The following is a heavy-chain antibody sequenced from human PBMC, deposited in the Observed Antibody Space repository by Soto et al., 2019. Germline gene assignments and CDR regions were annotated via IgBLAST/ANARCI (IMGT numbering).Heavy chain of an antibody. V-gene: IGHV3-23*01. CDR2: ISGSGGST. J-gene: IGHJ3*02. Sequence: TGGSLRLSCAASGFTFSSYAMSWVRQAPGKGLEWVSAISGSGGSTYYADSVKGRFTISRDNSKNTLYLQMNSLRAEDTAVYYCAKAIEDLGAFDIWGQGTMVTVSS. D-gene: IGHD7-27*01. CDR1: GFTFSSYA. CDR3: AKAIEDLGAFDI.